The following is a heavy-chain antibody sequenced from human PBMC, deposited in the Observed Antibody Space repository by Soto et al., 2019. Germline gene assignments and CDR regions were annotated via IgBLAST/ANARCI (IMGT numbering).Heavy chain of an antibody. CDR3: GRDDYGIFHY. CDR2: IDPKNGGT. J-gene: IGHJ4*02. Sequence: ASVKVSCKASGYSISAHYIHWVRQAPGQGLEWMGWIDPKNGGTVSAQKFQGRLTMTRDTSISTVYMDLSGLTSDDTALYYCGRDDYGIFHYWGKGSLVTVSS. V-gene: IGHV1-2*02. CDR1: GYSISAHY. D-gene: IGHD3-10*01.